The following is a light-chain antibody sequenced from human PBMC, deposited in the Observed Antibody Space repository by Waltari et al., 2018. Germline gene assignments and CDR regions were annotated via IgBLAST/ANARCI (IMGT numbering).Light chain of an antibody. Sequence: DIQMTQSPSSLPASVGDRVTITCRSSQSISNYLNWYQHKPGEAPKLLVYVASNLQRGVPSRFSGSGSETDFTLTISSLQLEDFATYYCQQSYSTPLCTFGQGTKLEIK. J-gene: IGKJ2*02. V-gene: IGKV1-39*01. CDR3: QQSYSTPLCT. CDR2: VAS. CDR1: QSISNY.